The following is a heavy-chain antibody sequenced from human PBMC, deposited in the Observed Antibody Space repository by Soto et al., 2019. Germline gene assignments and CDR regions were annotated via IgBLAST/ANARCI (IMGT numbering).Heavy chain of an antibody. CDR1: GYTFTSYG. CDR3: ARGGWTWEPPNGSAFDI. V-gene: IGHV1-18*01. J-gene: IGHJ3*02. CDR2: ISAYNGNT. Sequence: ASVKVSCKASGYTFTSYGISWVRQAPGQGLEWMGWISAYNGNTNYAQKLQGRVTMTTDTSTSTAYMELRSLRSDDTAVYYCARGGWTWEPPNGSAFDIWGQGTMVTVSS. D-gene: IGHD1-26*01.